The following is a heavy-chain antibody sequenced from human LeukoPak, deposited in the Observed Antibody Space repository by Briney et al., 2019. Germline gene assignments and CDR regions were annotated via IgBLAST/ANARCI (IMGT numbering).Heavy chain of an antibody. D-gene: IGHD5-18*01. CDR3: AKGNGYSYGRYYFDY. CDR1: GFTFSSYA. CDR2: ITASGGNT. Sequence: GGSLRLSCAASGFTFSSYAMGWVRQAPGRGLEWVSAITASGGNTYYADSVKGRFTISRDNSKDTLYLQVNSLRAEDTAVYYCAKGNGYSYGRYYFDYWGQGTLVTVSS. V-gene: IGHV3-23*01. J-gene: IGHJ4*02.